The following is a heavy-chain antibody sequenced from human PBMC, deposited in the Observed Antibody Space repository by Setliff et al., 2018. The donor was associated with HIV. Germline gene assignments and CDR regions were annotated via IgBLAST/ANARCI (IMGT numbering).Heavy chain of an antibody. D-gene: IGHD3-16*01. CDR1: GFTVSSNY. J-gene: IGHJ4*02. CDR3: ARLRLYTSALDY. Sequence: LRLSCAASGFTVSSNYMSWVRQAPGKGLECISLIYSGDSTYHADSVNGRFTLSRDISENALYLQIDSLRPEDTAVYYCARLRLYTSALDYWGQGTLVTVSS. CDR2: IYSGDST. V-gene: IGHV3-53*05.